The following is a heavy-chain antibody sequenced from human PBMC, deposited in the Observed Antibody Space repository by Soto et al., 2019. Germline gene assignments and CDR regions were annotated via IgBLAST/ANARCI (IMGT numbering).Heavy chain of an antibody. J-gene: IGHJ4*02. CDR1: GGSISSGGYY. V-gene: IGHV4-31*03. Sequence: QVQLQESGPGLVKPSQTLSLTCTVSGGSISSGGYYWSWIRQHPGKGLEWIGYIYYSGSTYYNPSHKSRVTLSVDTSKNQFSVKLSSVTAADTAVYYCARARGYYDSSGYLGYFDYWGQGTLVTVSS. CDR2: IYYSGST. CDR3: ARARGYYDSSGYLGYFDY. D-gene: IGHD3-22*01.